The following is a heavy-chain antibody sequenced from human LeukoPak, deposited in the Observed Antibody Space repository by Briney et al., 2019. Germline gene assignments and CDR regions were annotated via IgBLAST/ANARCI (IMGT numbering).Heavy chain of an antibody. V-gene: IGHV3-72*01. J-gene: IGHJ3*01. CDR1: GFTFSDHY. CDR3: ARDFGYGNYPDAFDV. Sequence: PGGSLRLSCAASGFTFSDHYMDWVRQAPGKGLEWVGRIRNKANSYTTEYAASVEGRFTISRDDSKNSLYLQVNSLRAEDTAVYYCARDFGYGNYPDAFDVWGQGTLVTVSS. CDR2: IRNKANSYTT. D-gene: IGHD4-17*01.